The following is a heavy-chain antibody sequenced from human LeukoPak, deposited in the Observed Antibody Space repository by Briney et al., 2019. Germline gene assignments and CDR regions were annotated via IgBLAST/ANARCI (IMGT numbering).Heavy chain of an antibody. Sequence: GGSLRLSCAASGFAFSSYWMSWVRQAPGKGLEWVANIKQDGSEKYYVDSVKGRFIISRDNAKNSLYLQMNSLRAEDTAVYYCAREGETITIFGVVIEYYFDYWGQGTLVTVSS. CDR3: AREGETITIFGVVIEYYFDY. CDR1: GFAFSSYW. CDR2: IKQDGSEK. J-gene: IGHJ4*02. D-gene: IGHD3-3*01. V-gene: IGHV3-7*01.